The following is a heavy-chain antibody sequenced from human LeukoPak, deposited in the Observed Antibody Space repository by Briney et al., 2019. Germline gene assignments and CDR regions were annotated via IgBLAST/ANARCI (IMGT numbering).Heavy chain of an antibody. J-gene: IGHJ6*02. CDR3: ARDRGYSPDV. CDR1: GFTFSIYW. CDR2: INGDGSST. V-gene: IGHV3-74*01. D-gene: IGHD5-18*01. Sequence: GGSLRLSCAASGFTFSIYWMHWVRQGPGKGLVWVSQINGDGSSTTYADSVKGRLTISRDNAKNTLYLEMNSLRAEDTAVYYCARDRGYSPDVWGQGTTVTVSS.